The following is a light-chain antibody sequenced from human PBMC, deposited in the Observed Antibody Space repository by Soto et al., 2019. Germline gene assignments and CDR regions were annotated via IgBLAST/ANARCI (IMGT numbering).Light chain of an antibody. J-gene: IGLJ1*01. CDR1: SSDVGSYNR. CDR3: ISFTTSSTYV. V-gene: IGLV2-18*02. CDR2: DVT. Sequence: QSALTQPPSVSGSPGQSVAISCTGTSSDVGSYNRVAWYQQPPGTAPKLIIYDVTNRPSGVPDRFSGSKSGNTASLTISGLQAEDEADYYCISFTTSSTYVFGTGTKVTVL.